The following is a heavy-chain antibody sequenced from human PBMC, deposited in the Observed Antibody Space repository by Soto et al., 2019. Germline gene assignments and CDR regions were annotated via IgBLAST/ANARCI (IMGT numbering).Heavy chain of an antibody. V-gene: IGHV3-30*18. D-gene: IGHD5-12*01. Sequence: QVQLVESGGGVVQPGRSLRLSCAASGFTFSSYGMHWVRQAPGKGLEWVAVISYDGSNKYYADSVKGRLTISRDNSKNRLYLQRNSLRGEDTAVYYCAKDNGSGCDWLGGGDASDIWGQGTMVTVSS. CDR2: ISYDGSNK. CDR1: GFTFSSYG. J-gene: IGHJ3*02. CDR3: AKDNGSGCDWLGGGDASDI.